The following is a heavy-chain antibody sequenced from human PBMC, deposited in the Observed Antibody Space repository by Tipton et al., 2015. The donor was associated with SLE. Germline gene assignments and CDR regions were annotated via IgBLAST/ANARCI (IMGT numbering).Heavy chain of an antibody. CDR2: IYHSGST. J-gene: IGHJ4*02. Sequence: TLSLTCAVSDFSVTTPYYWGWIRQPPGKGLQWIATIYHSGSTYYNPSPQSRVTISADTSKVQFSLKMISVTAADTAVYYCAREWGSTSYWGQGTLVTVSS. CDR3: AREWGSTSY. V-gene: IGHV4-38-2*02. D-gene: IGHD3-10*01. CDR1: DFSVTTPYY.